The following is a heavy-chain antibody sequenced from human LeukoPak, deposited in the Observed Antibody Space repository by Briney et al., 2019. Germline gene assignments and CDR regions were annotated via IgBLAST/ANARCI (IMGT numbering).Heavy chain of an antibody. V-gene: IGHV4-39*01. Sequence: SETLSLICTVSCGSIACSGYHRAWIRHSPGKGLEWIGNIYHSGTTYYTLSLRSRVAISLDTSKNQFSLRLTSATAADTAIYYCARHSSRALDYWGQGTLVIVSS. J-gene: IGHJ4*02. CDR1: CGSIACSGYH. CDR2: IYHSGTT. D-gene: IGHD2-2*01. CDR3: ARHSSRALDY.